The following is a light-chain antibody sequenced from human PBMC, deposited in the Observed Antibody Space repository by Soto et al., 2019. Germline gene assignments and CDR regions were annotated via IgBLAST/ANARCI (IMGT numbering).Light chain of an antibody. J-gene: IGLJ1*01. CDR3: SSYAGSNNFV. CDR1: SSDVGDDNY. Sequence: QSALTQPPSASGSPGQSVTISCTGTSSDVGDDNYVSWYQRHPGKAPKLMISEVSKRPSGVPDRFSGSKSGNTASLTVSGLQAEDEAGYYCSSYAGSNNFVFGTGTKLTVL. CDR2: EVS. V-gene: IGLV2-8*01.